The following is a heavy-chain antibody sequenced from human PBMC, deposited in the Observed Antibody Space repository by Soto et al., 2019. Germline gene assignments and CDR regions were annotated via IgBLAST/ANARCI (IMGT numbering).Heavy chain of an antibody. CDR3: AKDMKWGGMTTIHYFDS. V-gene: IGHV3-9*01. CDR1: GFTVDDYA. D-gene: IGHD4-17*01. CDR2: ISANGDTI. Sequence: EVQLVESGGGLEQPGRSLRLSCVASGFTVDDYAMQWVRQAPGKGLEWVSGISANGDTIDYADSVKGRFTISRDNAKNSLFLQMNSLRPEDTALYYCAKDMKWGGMTTIHYFDSWGQGTQVTVSS. J-gene: IGHJ4*02.